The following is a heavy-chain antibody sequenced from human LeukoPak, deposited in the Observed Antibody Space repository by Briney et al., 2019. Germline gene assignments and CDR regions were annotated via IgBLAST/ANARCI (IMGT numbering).Heavy chain of an antibody. CDR3: ARHISRVMIVSF. CDR1: GGSISSSSYY. Sequence: SETLSLTCTVSGGSISSSSYYWGLIRQPPGKGLEWIGSIYYSGSTYYNPSLKSRVTISVDTSKNQFSLKLSSVTAADTAVYYCARHISRVMIVSFWGQGTLVTVSS. D-gene: IGHD3-22*01. CDR2: IYYSGST. J-gene: IGHJ4*02. V-gene: IGHV4-39*01.